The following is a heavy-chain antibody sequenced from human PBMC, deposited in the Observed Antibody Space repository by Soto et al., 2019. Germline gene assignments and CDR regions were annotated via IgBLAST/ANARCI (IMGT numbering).Heavy chain of an antibody. Sequence: GGSRRLSCAASGFTFSSYWMGWVRQAPGKGLEWVANIKQDGSEKYYVDSVKGRFTISRDNAKNSLYLQMNSLRAEDTAVYYCAIGNALRGYCSGGRCPGWFDPWGQGTLVTVSS. CDR2: IKQDGSEK. CDR1: GFTFSSYW. J-gene: IGHJ5*02. D-gene: IGHD2-15*01. V-gene: IGHV3-7*03. CDR3: AIGNALRGYCSGGRCPGWFDP.